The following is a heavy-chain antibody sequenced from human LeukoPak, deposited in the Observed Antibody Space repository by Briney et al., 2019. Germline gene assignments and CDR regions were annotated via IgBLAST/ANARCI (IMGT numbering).Heavy chain of an antibody. V-gene: IGHV3-23*01. CDR3: AKDQAVAVPGDY. J-gene: IGHJ4*02. CDR2: ITDSGGDT. CDR1: GFTFSNYA. Sequence: GGSLRLSCAASGFTFSNYAMSWVRQAPGKGLEWVSAITDSGGDTYYADSVKGRFTISRDNSKNTLYLQMNSLRAEDTAVYYCAKDQAVAVPGDYWGQGTLVTVSS. D-gene: IGHD6-19*01.